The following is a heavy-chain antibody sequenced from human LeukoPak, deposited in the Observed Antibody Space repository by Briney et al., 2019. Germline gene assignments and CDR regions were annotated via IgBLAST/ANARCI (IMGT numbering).Heavy chain of an antibody. CDR3: ARRDSNYYFDY. D-gene: IGHD4-11*01. CDR1: GGSISSSSYY. CDR2: IYYSGST. V-gene: IGHV4-39*01. J-gene: IGHJ4*02. Sequence: SETLSLTCTVSGGSISSSSYYWGWIRQPPGTGLEWIGSIYYSGSTYYNPSLKSRVTISVDTSKNQFSLKLSSVTAADTAVYYCARRDSNYYFDYWGQGTLVTVSS.